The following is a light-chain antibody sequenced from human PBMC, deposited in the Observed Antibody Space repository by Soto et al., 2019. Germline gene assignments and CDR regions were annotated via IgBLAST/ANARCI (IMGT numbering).Light chain of an antibody. J-gene: IGKJ4*01. CDR3: MQTLQTVT. V-gene: IGKV2-28*01. Sequence: DIVMTQSPLSLPVTPGEPASISCRSSQSLLHGDGHNYLDWFLQKPGQSPQLLIYLGSTRASGVPDRFSASGSGTDFTLKISRVEAEDVGVYYCMQTLQTVTFGGGTKVEIK. CDR1: QSLLHGDGHNY. CDR2: LGS.